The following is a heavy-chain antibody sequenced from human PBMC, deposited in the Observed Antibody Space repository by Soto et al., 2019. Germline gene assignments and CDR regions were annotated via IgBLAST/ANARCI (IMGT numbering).Heavy chain of an antibody. Sequence: SVKVSCKASGYTFTYRYLHWVRQAPGQALEWMGWITPFNGNTNYAQKFQDRVTITRDRSMSTAYMELSSLRSEDTAVYYCARGARITMVRGLQSGMDVWGQGTLVTVSS. CDR1: GYTFTYRY. V-gene: IGHV1-45*02. D-gene: IGHD3-10*01. J-gene: IGHJ4*02. CDR3: ARGARITMVRGLQSGMDV. CDR2: ITPFNGNT.